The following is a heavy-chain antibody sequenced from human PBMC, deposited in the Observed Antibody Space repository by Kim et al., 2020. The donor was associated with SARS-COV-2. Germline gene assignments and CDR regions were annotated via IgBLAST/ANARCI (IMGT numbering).Heavy chain of an antibody. V-gene: IGHV1-3*01. CDR1: GYTFTSYA. CDR2: INAGNGNT. Sequence: ASVKVSCKASGYTFTSYAMHWVRQAPGQRLEWMGWINAGNGNTKYSQKFRGRVTITRDTSASTAYMELSSLRSEDTAVYYCAREEVGYYGSGSYYNYWGQGTLVTVSS. D-gene: IGHD3-10*01. J-gene: IGHJ4*02. CDR3: AREEVGYYGSGSYYNY.